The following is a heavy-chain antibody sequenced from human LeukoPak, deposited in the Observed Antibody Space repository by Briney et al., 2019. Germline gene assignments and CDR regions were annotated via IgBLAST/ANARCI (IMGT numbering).Heavy chain of an antibody. Sequence: SETLSLTCTVSGGSISISSYYWGWIRQPPGKGLEWLGSIYYSGSTYYNPSLKSRVTISVDTSNNQFSLKLSSVTAADTAVYYCASSPLDWLPIPDYWGQGALVTVSS. V-gene: IGHV4-39*01. J-gene: IGHJ4*02. CDR2: IYYSGST. CDR1: GGSISISSYY. D-gene: IGHD3-3*01. CDR3: ASSPLDWLPIPDY.